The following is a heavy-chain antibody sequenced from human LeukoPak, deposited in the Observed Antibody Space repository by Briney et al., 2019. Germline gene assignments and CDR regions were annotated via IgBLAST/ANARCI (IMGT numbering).Heavy chain of an antibody. Sequence: PSQTLSLTCTVSGVSISSGGYYWSWIRQHPGKGLEWIGYIYYSGSTYYNPSLKSRVTISVDTSKNQFSLKLSSVTAVDTAVYYCARKENVYYYFDYWGQGTLVTVSS. CDR3: ARKENVYYYFDY. CDR1: GVSISSGGYY. V-gene: IGHV4-31*03. J-gene: IGHJ4*02. D-gene: IGHD3-10*01. CDR2: IYYSGST.